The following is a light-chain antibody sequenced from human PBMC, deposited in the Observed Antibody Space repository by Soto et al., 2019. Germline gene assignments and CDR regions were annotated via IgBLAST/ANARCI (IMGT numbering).Light chain of an antibody. V-gene: IGKV1-17*01. CDR2: SAS. CDR3: LQHNSYPRT. CDR1: QGIRTD. Sequence: DIQMTQSPSSLSASVGDRVTITCRASQGIRTDLGWYRQKPGKAPKRLIYSASSLQSGVPSRFSGSGSGTEFTLTISSLQPEDFATYYCLQHNSYPRTFGQGTKVDIK. J-gene: IGKJ1*01.